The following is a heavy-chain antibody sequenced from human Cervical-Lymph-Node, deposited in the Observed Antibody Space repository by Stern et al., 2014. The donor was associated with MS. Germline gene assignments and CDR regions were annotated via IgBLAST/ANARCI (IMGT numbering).Heavy chain of an antibody. CDR1: RYTFTSYD. CDR3: ARGPSSYSRDGVSHRGGRWLDP. J-gene: IGHJ5*02. V-gene: IGHV1-8*01. D-gene: IGHD5-24*01. CDR2: MNPDSGHT. Sequence: QVQLVESGAEVKKPGASVKVTCDAFRYTFTSYDIHWVRQAPGQGLEWMGWMNPDSGHTGYAVKFQGRISMTRSTSVSTAYLELSSLTSEDTAVYFCARGPSSYSRDGVSHRGGRWLDPWGQGTLVTVSS.